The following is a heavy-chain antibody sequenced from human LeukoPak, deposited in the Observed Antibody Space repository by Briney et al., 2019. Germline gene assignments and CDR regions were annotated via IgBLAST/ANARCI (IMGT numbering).Heavy chain of an antibody. CDR2: IYPADSTA. CDR1: GYIFTTYW. V-gene: IGHV5-51*01. CDR3: ARHPKSRYSGYESDY. D-gene: IGHD5-12*01. J-gene: IGHJ4*02. Sequence: GESLKISCKASGYIFTTYWIGWVRQMPGKGLEWMGIIYPADSTAHYSPSFQGQVTISVDKSINTAYLQWSRLKASDTAMYYCARHPKSRYSGYESDYWGQGTLVTVSS.